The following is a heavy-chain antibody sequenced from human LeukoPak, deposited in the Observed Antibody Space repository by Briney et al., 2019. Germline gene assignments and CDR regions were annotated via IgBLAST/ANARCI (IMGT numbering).Heavy chain of an antibody. CDR1: DNTLTKFS. CDR2: FDPEEGEI. J-gene: IGHJ4*02. CDR3: ATGSGGSYFPGYEY. V-gene: IGHV1-24*01. Sequence: ASVKVSCKVPDNTLTKFSIHWVRQAPGKGLEWMGGFDPEEGEIVYEEKIQGRVTMTDDTPTDTAYMELRSLSSEDTAVYYCATGSGGSYFPGYEYWGQGTLVTVSS. D-gene: IGHD1-26*01.